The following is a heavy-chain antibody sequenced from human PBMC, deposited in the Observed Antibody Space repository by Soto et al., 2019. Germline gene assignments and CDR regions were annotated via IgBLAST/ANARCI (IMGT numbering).Heavy chain of an antibody. CDR1: GGSVSSYY. Sequence: TSETLSLTCTVSGGSVSSYYWGWIRQPPGKALEWIGYIYYSGSTKYNPSLKSRVTMSVDTSNNQFSLSVSSVTAADTAVYYCARHSNRNYGLYYFDFWGLGAPVTVSS. J-gene: IGHJ4*02. CDR3: ARHSNRNYGLYYFDF. CDR2: IYYSGST. V-gene: IGHV4-59*08. D-gene: IGHD4-4*01.